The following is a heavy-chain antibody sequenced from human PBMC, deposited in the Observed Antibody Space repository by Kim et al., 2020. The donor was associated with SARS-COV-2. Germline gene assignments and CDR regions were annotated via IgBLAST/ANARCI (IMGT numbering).Heavy chain of an antibody. J-gene: IGHJ5*02. V-gene: IGHV3-23*01. Sequence: VKGRFTISRDNSKNTLYLQMNSLRAEDTAVYYCAKGGYYDILTGYYPFDPWGQGTLVTVSS. CDR3: AKGGYYDILTGYYPFDP. D-gene: IGHD3-9*01.